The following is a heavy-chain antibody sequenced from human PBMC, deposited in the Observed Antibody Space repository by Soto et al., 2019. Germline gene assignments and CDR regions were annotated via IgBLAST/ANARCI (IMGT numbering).Heavy chain of an antibody. D-gene: IGHD2-21*01. J-gene: IGHJ4*02. V-gene: IGHV4-31*03. CDR2: IYYSGST. CDR3: ARVKFIHEGANYFDY. CDR1: GGSISSGGYY. Sequence: QVQLQESGPGLVKPSQTLSLTCTVSGGSISSGGYYWSWIRQHPGKGLEWIGYIYYSGSTYYNPSLKSRVTISVDTSKNQFSLKLSSMTAADTAVYYCARVKFIHEGANYFDYWGQGTLVTVSS.